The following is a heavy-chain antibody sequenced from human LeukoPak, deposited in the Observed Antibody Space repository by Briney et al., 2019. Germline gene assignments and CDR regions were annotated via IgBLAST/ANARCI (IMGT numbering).Heavy chain of an antibody. V-gene: IGHV4-61*01. D-gene: IGHD3-10*01. J-gene: IGHJ4*02. CDR3: ARGFGFGEPTFDY. CDR1: GGSVSSGSYY. Sequence: SETLSLTCTVSGGSVSSGSYYWSWIRQPPGKGLEWIGYIYYSGSTNYNPSLKSRVTTSIDTSKNQFSLKLSSVTAADTAVYYCARGFGFGEPTFDYWGQGTPVTVSS. CDR2: IYYSGST.